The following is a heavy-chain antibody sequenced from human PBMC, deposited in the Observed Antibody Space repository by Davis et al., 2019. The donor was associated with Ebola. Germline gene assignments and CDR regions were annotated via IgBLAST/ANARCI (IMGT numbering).Heavy chain of an antibody. V-gene: IGHV3-21*01. CDR1: GFTFSSYW. D-gene: IGHD5-12*01. CDR3: ARGAPRGIVAY. J-gene: IGHJ4*02. CDR2: ISSSSSYI. Sequence: PGGSLRLSCADSGFTFSSYWMNWVRQAPGKGLEWVSSISSSSSYIYYADSVKGRFTISRDNAKNSLYLQMNSLRAEDTAVYYCARGAPRGIVAYWGQGTLVTVSS.